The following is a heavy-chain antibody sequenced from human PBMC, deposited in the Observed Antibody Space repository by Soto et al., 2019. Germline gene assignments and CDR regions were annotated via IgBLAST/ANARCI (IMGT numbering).Heavy chain of an antibody. CDR1: GFTFSSYA. V-gene: IGHV3-23*01. CDR2: ISGSGGST. CDR3: AKVLLRVGLERHPS. Sequence: HPGGSLRLSCAASGFTFSSYAMSWVRQAPGKGLEWVSAISGSGGSTYYADSVKGRFTISRDNSKNTLYLQMNSLRAEDTAVYYCAKVLLRVGLERHPSWGQGTLVTVSS. D-gene: IGHD1-1*01. J-gene: IGHJ5*02.